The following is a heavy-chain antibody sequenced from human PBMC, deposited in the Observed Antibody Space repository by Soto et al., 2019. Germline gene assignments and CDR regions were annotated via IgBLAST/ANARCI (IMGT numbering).Heavy chain of an antibody. D-gene: IGHD1-26*01. CDR1: GDSVSSNSV. Sequence: SQTLSLTCAISGDSVSSNSVWNWIRQSPSRGLEWLGRTYYRSKWYNDYAVSVKSRITINPDTSKNQFSLQLNSVTPEDTAVYYCARGSKTSAHDAFDIWGQGTMVTVS. J-gene: IGHJ3*02. V-gene: IGHV6-1*01. CDR2: TYYRSKWYN. CDR3: ARGSKTSAHDAFDI.